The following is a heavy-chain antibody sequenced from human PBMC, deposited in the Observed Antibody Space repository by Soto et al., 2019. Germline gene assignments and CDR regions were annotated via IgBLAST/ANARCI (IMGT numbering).Heavy chain of an antibody. V-gene: IGHV1-24*01. CDR3: ATPTAAYYCDGMDV. D-gene: IGHD2-15*01. J-gene: IGHJ6*02. Sequence: ASVKVSCKASGYTLTDLSMHWLRQSPGKGLEWMGGFDPEDGETIYAQKFQGRVTMTADTSTDTAYMELSSLRSEETAVYYCATPTAAYYCDGMDVWVQGTTVT. CDR2: FDPEDGET. CDR1: GYTLTDLS.